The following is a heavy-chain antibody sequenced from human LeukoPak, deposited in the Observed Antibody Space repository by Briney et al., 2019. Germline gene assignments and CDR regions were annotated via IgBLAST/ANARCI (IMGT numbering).Heavy chain of an antibody. V-gene: IGHV3-7*01. CDR2: IKQDGSET. D-gene: IGHD3-10*01. CDR1: AFTFSSYW. CDR3: ASGY. Sequence: GGSLRLSCAASAFTFSSYWMSWVRQAPGKGLEWVANIKQDGSETYYVDSVKGRFTISRDNAKNSLYLQMNSLRAEDTAVYYCASGYWGQGTLVTVSS. J-gene: IGHJ4*02.